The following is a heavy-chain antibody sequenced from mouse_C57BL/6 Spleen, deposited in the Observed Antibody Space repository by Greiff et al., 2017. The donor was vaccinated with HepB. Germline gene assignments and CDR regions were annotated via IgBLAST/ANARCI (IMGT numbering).Heavy chain of an antibody. V-gene: IGHV1-69*01. J-gene: IGHJ1*03. Sequence: QVQLQQPGAELVMPGASVKLSCKASGYTFTSYWMHWVKQRPGQGLEWIGEIDPSDSYTNSNQKFKGKSTLTVDKSSSTAYMQLSSLTSADSAVYYCAGLLRYFDVWGTGTTVTVSS. D-gene: IGHD2-3*01. CDR2: IDPSDSYT. CDR1: GYTFTSYW. CDR3: AGLLRYFDV.